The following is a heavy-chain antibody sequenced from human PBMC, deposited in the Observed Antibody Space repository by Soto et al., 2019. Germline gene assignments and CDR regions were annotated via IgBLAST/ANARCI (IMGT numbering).Heavy chain of an antibody. J-gene: IGHJ4*02. D-gene: IGHD2-15*01. V-gene: IGHV1-69*06. CDR1: GGTFSSDA. CDR3: ARDGGGGSFQMGY. CDR2: IIPIFGTA. Sequence: QVQLVQSGAEVKKPGYSVKVSCKASGGTFSSDAISWVRQAPGQGLEWMGGIIPIFGTANYAQKFKGRVTITADKSTSTGYMELSSLRSEDTVVYYCARDGGGGSFQMGYWGQGTLVSVSS.